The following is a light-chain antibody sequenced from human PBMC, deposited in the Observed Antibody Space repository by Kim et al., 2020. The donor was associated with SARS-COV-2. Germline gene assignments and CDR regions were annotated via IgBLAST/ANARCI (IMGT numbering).Light chain of an antibody. V-gene: IGKV1-27*01. CDR1: QDISNY. CDR2: AAS. J-gene: IGKJ1*01. Sequence: SVGYRFTITCRASQDISNYLAWFQLKPGKAPKLLIYAASALQPGVPSRFSGSGSGTDFTLTVTSLQPEDVATYYCQKCDSAPWTFGQGTKVDIK. CDR3: QKCDSAPWT.